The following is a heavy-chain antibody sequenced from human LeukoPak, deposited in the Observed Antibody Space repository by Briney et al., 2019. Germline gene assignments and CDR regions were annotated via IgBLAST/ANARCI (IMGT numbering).Heavy chain of an antibody. Sequence: GGSLRLSCAASGFTFSSYSMNWVRQAPGKGLAWVSSISSSSSYIYYADSVKGRFTISRDNAKNSLYLQMNSLRAEDTAVYYCARDVGDIVVVPAAKRGYWGQGTLVTVSS. V-gene: IGHV3-21*01. CDR2: ISSSSSYI. J-gene: IGHJ4*02. CDR3: ARDVGDIVVVPAAKRGY. CDR1: GFTFSSYS. D-gene: IGHD2-2*01.